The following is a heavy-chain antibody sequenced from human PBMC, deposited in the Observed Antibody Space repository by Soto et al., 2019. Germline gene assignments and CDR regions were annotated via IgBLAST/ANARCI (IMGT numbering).Heavy chain of an antibody. CDR2: IYYSGST. Sequence: QVQLQESGPGLVKPSQTLSLTCTVSGGSISSGGYYWSWIRQHPGKGLEWIGYIYYSGSTYYNPSLESRVTISVDTSKNLFSLKLSSVTAADTAVYYCAREEVAYYGSGSYNWFDPWGQRTLVTVSS. J-gene: IGHJ5*02. CDR3: AREEVAYYGSGSYNWFDP. D-gene: IGHD3-10*01. CDR1: GGSISSGGYY. V-gene: IGHV4-31*03.